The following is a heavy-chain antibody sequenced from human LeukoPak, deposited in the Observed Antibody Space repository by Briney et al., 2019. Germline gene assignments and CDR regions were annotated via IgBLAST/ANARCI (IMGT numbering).Heavy chain of an antibody. V-gene: IGHV4-59*12. Sequence: SETLSLTCTVSGGSISSYYWSWIRQPPGKGLEWIGYIYYSGSTNYNPSLKSRVTISVDTSKNQFSLKLSSVTAADTAVYYCARVSPGVYYYYYYYMDVWGKGTTVTVSS. J-gene: IGHJ6*03. CDR1: GGSISSYY. CDR3: ARVSPGVYYYYYYYMDV. CDR2: IYYSGST. D-gene: IGHD6-13*01.